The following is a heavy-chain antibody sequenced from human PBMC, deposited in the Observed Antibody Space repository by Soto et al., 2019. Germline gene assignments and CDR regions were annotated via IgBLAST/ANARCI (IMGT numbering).Heavy chain of an antibody. CDR2: ISSSGSTT. J-gene: IGHJ5*02. V-gene: IGHV3-11*01. CDR1: GFTLSDFY. D-gene: IGHD3-9*01. CDR3: ARGRYFDWPQFNWFDR. Sequence: QVQLVESGGGLVKPGGSLRLSCAASGFTLSDFYMSWIRQAPGKGLEWVSYISSSGSTTFYADSVKGRFTISRDNAKNSLYLQMNSLRAEDTAVYYCARGRYFDWPQFNWFDRWGQGTLVTGSS.